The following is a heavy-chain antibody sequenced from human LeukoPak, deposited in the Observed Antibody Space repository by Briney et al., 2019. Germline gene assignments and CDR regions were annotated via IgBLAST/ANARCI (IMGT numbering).Heavy chain of an antibody. D-gene: IGHD6-19*01. V-gene: IGHV3-43*02. Sequence: PGGSLRLSCAASGFTFDDYAMHWVRQAPGKGLEWVSLISGDGGSTYYADSVKGRFTISRDNSKNSLYLQMNSLRTEDTALYYCAKGRREYSTGWYFDLFPEYYYYGMDVRGQGTTVTVSS. J-gene: IGHJ6*02. CDR3: AKGRREYSTGWYFDLFPEYYYYGMDV. CDR1: GFTFDDYA. CDR2: ISGDGGST.